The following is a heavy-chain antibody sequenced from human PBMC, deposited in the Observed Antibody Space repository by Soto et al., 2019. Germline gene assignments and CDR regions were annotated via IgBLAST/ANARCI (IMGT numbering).Heavy chain of an antibody. CDR3: AREEYYYGAGAFFDD. CDR1: GGTFSSYT. D-gene: IGHD3-10*01. V-gene: IGHV1-69*08. CDR2: IIPILGIA. Sequence: QVQLVQSGAEVKTPGSSVKVSCKASGGTFSSYTISWVRQAPGQGLEWMGRIIPILGIANYAQKFQGSVTITADKSTSTDYMELSSLRSEDTAVYYCAREEYYYGAGAFFDDWGQGTLVTFAA. J-gene: IGHJ4*02.